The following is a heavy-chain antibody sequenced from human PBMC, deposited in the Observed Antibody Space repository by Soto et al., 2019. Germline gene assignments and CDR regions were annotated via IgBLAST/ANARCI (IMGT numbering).Heavy chain of an antibody. Sequence: SGPTLVNPTQTLTLTCTFSGFSLSTRGMRVSWIRQPPGKALEWLVRIDWDDDKFYSTSLKTRLTLSKDTSKNQVVLTMTNMDPVDTATYYCAPSYSAWTFDYWGQGTLVTVSS. V-gene: IGHV2-70*04. CDR2: IDWDDDK. CDR1: GFSLSTRGMR. CDR3: APSYSAWTFDY. D-gene: IGHD2-21*01. J-gene: IGHJ4*02.